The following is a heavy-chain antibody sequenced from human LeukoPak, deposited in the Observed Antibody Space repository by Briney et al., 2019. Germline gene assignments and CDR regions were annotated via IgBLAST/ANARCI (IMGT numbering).Heavy chain of an antibody. CDR1: GGSISSSSYY. J-gene: IGHJ4*02. CDR3: AITYYYGSAIDY. V-gene: IGHV4-39*01. Sequence: SETLSLTCTVSGGSISSSSYYWGWIRQPPGKGLEWIGSIYYSGSTYYNPSLKSRVTISVDTSKNQFSLKLSSVTAADTAVYYCAITYYYGSAIDYWGQGTLVTVSS. D-gene: IGHD3-10*01. CDR2: IYYSGST.